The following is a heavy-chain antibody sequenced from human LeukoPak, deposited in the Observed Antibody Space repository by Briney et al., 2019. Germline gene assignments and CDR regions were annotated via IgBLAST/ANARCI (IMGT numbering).Heavy chain of an antibody. J-gene: IGHJ4*02. CDR3: AKDRRIAAAYYFDY. CDR2: IRYDGSNK. D-gene: IGHD6-13*01. Sequence: GESLRLSCAASRFTLRNYALTWVRQAPGKGLEWVAFIRYDGSNKYYADSVKGRFTISRDNSKNTLYLQMNSLRAEDTAVYYCAKDRRIAAAYYFDYWGQGTLVTVSS. CDR1: RFTLRNYA. V-gene: IGHV3-30*02.